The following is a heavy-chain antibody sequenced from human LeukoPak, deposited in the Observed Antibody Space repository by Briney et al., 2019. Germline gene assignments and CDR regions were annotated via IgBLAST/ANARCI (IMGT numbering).Heavy chain of an antibody. V-gene: IGHV3-21*01. CDR3: ASGYSSGWYTRGSEYFQH. D-gene: IGHD6-19*01. Sequence: GGSLRLSCAASGFIFSSYSMNWVRQAPGKGLEWLSSISSSSSYIYYADSVQGRFTISRDNAKNSLYLQMNSLRAEDTAVYYCASGYSSGWYTRGSEYFQHWGQGTLVTVSS. J-gene: IGHJ1*01. CDR2: ISSSSSYI. CDR1: GFIFSSYS.